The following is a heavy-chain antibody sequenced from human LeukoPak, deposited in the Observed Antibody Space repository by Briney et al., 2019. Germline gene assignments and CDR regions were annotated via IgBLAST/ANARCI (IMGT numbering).Heavy chain of an antibody. Sequence: GASVKVSYKASGYTFTSYGISWVRQAPGQGLEWMGWISAYNGNTNYAQKLQGRVTMTTDTSTSTAYMELRSLRSDDTAVYYCARAPNVIVVVPGDYWGQGTLVTVSS. CDR3: ARAPNVIVVVPGDY. V-gene: IGHV1-18*01. CDR1: GYTFTSYG. J-gene: IGHJ4*02. D-gene: IGHD2-2*01. CDR2: ISAYNGNT.